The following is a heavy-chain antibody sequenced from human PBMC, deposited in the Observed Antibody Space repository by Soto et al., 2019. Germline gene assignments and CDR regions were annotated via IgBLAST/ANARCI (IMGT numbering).Heavy chain of an antibody. D-gene: IGHD3-10*01. CDR3: VKNSGWFKT. CDR1: GFTFGTIA. J-gene: IGHJ5*02. Sequence: QLLQSGGGLVQPGGSLTLSCAASGFTFGTIAMSWVRQAPGEGLEWVSTIDGSGGITYYADSVKGRFTISRDNSRNTVYLQMNSLRGDDTALYYCVKNSGWFKTWGQGALVTVSS. V-gene: IGHV3-23*01. CDR2: IDGSGGIT.